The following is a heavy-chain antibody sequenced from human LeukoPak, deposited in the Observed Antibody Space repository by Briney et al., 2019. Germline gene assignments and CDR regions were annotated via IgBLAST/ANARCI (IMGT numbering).Heavy chain of an antibody. Sequence: SETLSLTCAVYGGSFSGYYWSWIRQPPGKGLEWIGEINHSGSTNYNPSLKSRVTISVDTSKNQFSLKLSSVTAADTAVYYCARDTGSSSGFDPWGQGTLVTVSS. CDR2: INHSGST. V-gene: IGHV4-34*01. J-gene: IGHJ5*02. CDR3: ARDTGSSSGFDP. D-gene: IGHD6-6*01. CDR1: GGSFSGYY.